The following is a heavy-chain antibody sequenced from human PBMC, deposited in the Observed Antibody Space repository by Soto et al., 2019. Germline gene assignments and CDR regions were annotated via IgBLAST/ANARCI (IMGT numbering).Heavy chain of an antibody. Sequence: SETLSLPCTVSGGSIRSSSYYWGWIRQPPGKGLEWIGSIYYSGSTYYNPSLKSRVTISVDTSKNQFSLKLSSMTAADTAVYYCARGDFWSGYPFDYWGQGTLVTVSS. V-gene: IGHV4-39*01. J-gene: IGHJ4*02. CDR2: IYYSGST. D-gene: IGHD3-3*01. CDR3: ARGDFWSGYPFDY. CDR1: GGSIRSSSYY.